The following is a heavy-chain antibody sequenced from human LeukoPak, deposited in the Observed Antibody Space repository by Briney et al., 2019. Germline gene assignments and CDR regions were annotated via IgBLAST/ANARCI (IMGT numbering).Heavy chain of an antibody. Sequence: SETLSLTCTVSGGSISSYYWSWIRQPPGKGLEWIGYIYYNGSTNYNPSLKSRVTISVDTSKNQFSLKLSSVTAADTAVYYCARDFGEYCSGDSCQRDYYYGMDVWGQGTTVTVSS. CDR3: ARDFGEYCSGDSCQRDYYYGMDV. CDR2: IYYNGST. J-gene: IGHJ6*02. V-gene: IGHV4-59*01. CDR1: GGSISSYY. D-gene: IGHD2-15*01.